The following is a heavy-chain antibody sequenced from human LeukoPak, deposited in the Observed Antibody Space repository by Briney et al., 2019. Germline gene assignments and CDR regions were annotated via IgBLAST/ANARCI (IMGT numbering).Heavy chain of an antibody. CDR2: ISSSSSYI. J-gene: IGHJ4*02. CDR3: ARVMGSGSSDY. D-gene: IGHD3-10*01. Sequence: GGALRLSCAASGFTFGSYSMNWVRQAPGKGLEWVSSISSSSSYIYYADSVKGRFTISRDNAKNSLYLQMNSLRAEDTAVYYCARVMGSGSSDYWGQGTLVTVSS. CDR1: GFTFGSYS. V-gene: IGHV3-21*01.